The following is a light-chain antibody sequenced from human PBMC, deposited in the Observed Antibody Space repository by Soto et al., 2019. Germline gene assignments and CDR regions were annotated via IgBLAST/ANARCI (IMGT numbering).Light chain of an antibody. V-gene: IGKV1-5*01. CDR2: SVS. CDR1: QRVYNW. Sequence: IEMTQYPSTVSSSVGARVTITCRASQRVYNWLAWYQQKPGKAPKLLISSVSTLESGVPSRFSGSGSGTEFTLAISSLQPEDLGTYYSQKYNSDLSFGPGTKVEI. J-gene: IGKJ3*01. CDR3: QKYNSDLS.